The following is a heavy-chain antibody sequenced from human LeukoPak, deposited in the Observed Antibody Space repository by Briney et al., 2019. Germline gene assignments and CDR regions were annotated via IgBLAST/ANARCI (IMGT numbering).Heavy chain of an antibody. CDR2: ITNSGTST. D-gene: IGHD2-2*01. CDR3: AKELTRTAPIPQSGSDP. CDR1: GFDFNTYA. V-gene: IGHV3-23*01. Sequence: GGSLRLSCAAAGFDFNTYAMTWVRQAPGKGLEWVSSITNSGTSTYYADSVKGRFTISRDNSKNMLYLQMNSLRGDDMAIYYCAKELTRTAPIPQSGSDPWGQGTLVIVSS. J-gene: IGHJ5*02.